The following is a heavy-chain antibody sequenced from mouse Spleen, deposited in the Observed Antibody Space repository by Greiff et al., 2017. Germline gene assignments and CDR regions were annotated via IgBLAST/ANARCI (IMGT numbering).Heavy chain of an antibody. V-gene: IGHV5-9-3*01. D-gene: IGHD1-1*01. Sequence: EVKLMESGGGLVKPGGSLKLSCAASGFTFSSYAMSWVRQTPEKRLEWVATISSGGSYTYYPDSVKGRFTISRDNAKNTLYLQMSSLRSEDTAMYYCARQGTVVAPYFDYWGQGTTLTVSS. CDR1: GFTFSSYA. CDR3: ARQGTVVAPYFDY. CDR2: ISSGGSYT. J-gene: IGHJ2*01.